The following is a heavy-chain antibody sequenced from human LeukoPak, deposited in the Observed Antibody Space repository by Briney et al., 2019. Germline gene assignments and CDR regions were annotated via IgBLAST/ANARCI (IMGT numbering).Heavy chain of an antibody. CDR1: GYTFTSYD. V-gene: IGHV1-8*01. J-gene: IGHJ6*03. CDR2: MNPNSGNT. CDR3: AIGRPVLRYFNWLYYYYMDV. Sequence: ASVKVSCKASGYTFTSYDINWVRQATGQGLEWMGWMNPNSGNTGYAQKFQGRVTMTRNTSISTAYMELSSLRSEDTAVYYCAIGRPVLRYFNWLYYYYMDVWGKGTTVTISS. D-gene: IGHD3-9*01.